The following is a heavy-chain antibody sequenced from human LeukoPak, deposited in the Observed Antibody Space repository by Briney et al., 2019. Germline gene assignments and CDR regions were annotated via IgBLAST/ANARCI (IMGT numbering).Heavy chain of an antibody. CDR2: IYYSGST. Sequence: PSETLSLTCTVSGGSISSSSYYWGWIRQPPGKGLEWIGSIYYSGSTYYNPSLKSRVTISVDTSENQFSLKLSSVTAADTAVYYCAREGYYYGMDVWGQGTTVTVSS. J-gene: IGHJ6*02. CDR1: GGSISSSSYY. CDR3: AREGYYYGMDV. V-gene: IGHV4-39*07.